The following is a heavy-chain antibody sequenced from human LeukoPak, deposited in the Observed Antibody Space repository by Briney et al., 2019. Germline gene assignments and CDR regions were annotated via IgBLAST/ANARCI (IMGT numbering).Heavy chain of an antibody. Sequence: GASVKVSCQASGYTFPSYYMHWVRQAPGQGLEWMGIINPRGGSTSYAQKFQGRVTMTRDTSTSTVYMELSSLRSEDTAVYYCARDAEGIAMAGKQGDFDYWGQGTLVTVSS. D-gene: IGHD6-19*01. CDR1: GYTFPSYY. V-gene: IGHV1-46*01. J-gene: IGHJ4*02. CDR2: INPRGGST. CDR3: ARDAEGIAMAGKQGDFDY.